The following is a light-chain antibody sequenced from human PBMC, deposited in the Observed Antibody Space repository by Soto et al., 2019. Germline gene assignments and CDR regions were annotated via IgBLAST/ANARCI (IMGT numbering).Light chain of an antibody. CDR3: QKYKSAPYT. J-gene: IGKJ3*01. CDR2: DAS. V-gene: IGKV1-27*01. Sequence: DIQMTQSPSSLSASIGDRVTITCRASQGISNSLAWYQQKPGKGPSLLIYDASTLQSGVRSRFSGSGSGTDFTLTISSLQPEDVATYYCQKYKSAPYTFGPGTKVDIK. CDR1: QGISNS.